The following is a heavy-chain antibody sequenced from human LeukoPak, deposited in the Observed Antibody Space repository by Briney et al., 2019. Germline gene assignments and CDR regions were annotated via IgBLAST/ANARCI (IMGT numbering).Heavy chain of an antibody. CDR3: AKEEAIFGVVIGFDY. Sequence: GGSLRLSCAASGFTFSSYVMHWVRQAPGKGLEWVAVISYDGSNKYYADSVKGRFTISRDNSKNTLYLQMNSLRAEDTAVYYCAKEEAIFGVVIGFDYWGQGTLVTVSS. CDR1: GFTFSSYV. D-gene: IGHD3-3*01. J-gene: IGHJ4*02. CDR2: ISYDGSNK. V-gene: IGHV3-30*04.